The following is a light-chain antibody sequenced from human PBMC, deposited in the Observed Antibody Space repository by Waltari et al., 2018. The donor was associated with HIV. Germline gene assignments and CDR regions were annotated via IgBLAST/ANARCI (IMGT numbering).Light chain of an antibody. CDR3: AFFTDDNTLL. V-gene: IGLV2-14*03. CDR1: DSDFGLCHF. J-gene: IGLJ3*02. CDR2: EPD. Sequence: SAVTQPASVSGLPGQSLTISCTGADSDFGLCHFVAWYRQHPGKLPRLIVYEPDSRASGISPRFSGSKSGHTASLSISGLRAEDEADYYCAFFTDDNTLLFGGGTKVTVL.